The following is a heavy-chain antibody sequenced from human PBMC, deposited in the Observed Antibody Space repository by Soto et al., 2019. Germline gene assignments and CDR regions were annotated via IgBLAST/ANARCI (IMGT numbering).Heavy chain of an antibody. CDR3: ASGHAQYLVVVAATHDAFDI. Sequence: ASVKVSCKASGYTLTGYYMHWVRQAPGQGLEWMGWINPNSGGTNYAQKFQGWVTMTRDTSISTAYMELSRLRSDDTAVYYCASGHAQYLVVVAATHDAFDIWGQGTMVTVSS. CDR2: INPNSGGT. J-gene: IGHJ3*02. V-gene: IGHV1-2*04. CDR1: GYTLTGYY. D-gene: IGHD2-15*01.